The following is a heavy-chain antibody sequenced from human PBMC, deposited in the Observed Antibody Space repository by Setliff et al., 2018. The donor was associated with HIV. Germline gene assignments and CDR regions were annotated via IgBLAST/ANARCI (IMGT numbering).Heavy chain of an antibody. CDR1: GYSIGSGSF. Sequence: SETLSLTCAVSGYSIGSGSFWGWIRQPPGKGLEWIATIPHNGGTYYNPDPSLTGRVTISLDTSKNQFSLKLAFVTAADTAVYYCARYSTLTTNFDYWARERWSPSPQ. V-gene: IGHV4-38-2*01. J-gene: IGHJ4*02. CDR2: IPHNGGT. D-gene: IGHD4-17*01. CDR3: ARYSTLTTNFDY.